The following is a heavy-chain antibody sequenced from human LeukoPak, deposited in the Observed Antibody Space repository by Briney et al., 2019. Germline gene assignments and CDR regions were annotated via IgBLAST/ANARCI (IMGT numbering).Heavy chain of an antibody. J-gene: IGHJ4*02. CDR3: ARLGRYYYDSSGYYHFDY. Sequence: GESLKISCKGSGYTFTTHWIGWVRQMPGKGLEWMGIIYPRDSHTRYSPSFQGQVTISADKSIRTAYLQWSSLKASDTAIYYCARLGRYYYDSSGYYHFDYWGQGTLVTVSS. V-gene: IGHV5-51*01. D-gene: IGHD3-22*01. CDR2: IYPRDSHT. CDR1: GYTFTTHW.